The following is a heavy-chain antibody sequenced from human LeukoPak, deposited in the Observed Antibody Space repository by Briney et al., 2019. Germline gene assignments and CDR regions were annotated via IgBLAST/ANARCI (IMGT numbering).Heavy chain of an antibody. V-gene: IGHV3-9*01. D-gene: IGHD6-19*01. CDR3: AKDMGGIAVAGPFDY. CDR1: GFTFDDYA. Sequence: GGSLRLSCVASGFTFDDYAMHWGRQAPGKGLEWVSGISWNSGSIGYADSVKGRFTISRDNTKNSLYLQMNSLRAEDTALYYCAKDMGGIAVAGPFDYWGQGTLVTVSS. CDR2: ISWNSGSI. J-gene: IGHJ4*02.